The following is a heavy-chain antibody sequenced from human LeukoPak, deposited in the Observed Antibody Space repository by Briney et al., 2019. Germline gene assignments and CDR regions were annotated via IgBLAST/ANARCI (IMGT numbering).Heavy chain of an antibody. Sequence: GGSLRLSCAASGFTFGSHWINWVGRAPGKGREWVASIKQAGSEKYYVDSVKGRFTISRDNAKNSLYLQMSSLRAEDTAVYYCASLEYWGQGTLVTVSS. CDR3: ASLEY. CDR2: IKQAGSEK. CDR1: GFTFGSHW. J-gene: IGHJ4*02. V-gene: IGHV3-7*01.